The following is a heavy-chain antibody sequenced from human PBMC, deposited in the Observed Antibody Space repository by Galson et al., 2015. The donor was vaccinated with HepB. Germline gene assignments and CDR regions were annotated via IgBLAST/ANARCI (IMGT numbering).Heavy chain of an antibody. J-gene: IGHJ4*02. V-gene: IGHV3-7*03. CDR3: ARRYCSGGSCYVPGTHFDY. D-gene: IGHD2-15*01. CDR2: IKQDGSEK. Sequence: SLRLSCAASGFTFSSYWMSWVRQAPGKGLEWVANIKQDGSEKYYVDSVKGRFTISRDNAKNSLYLQMNSLRAEDTAVYYCARRYCSGGSCYVPGTHFDYWGQGTLVTVSS. CDR1: GFTFSSYW.